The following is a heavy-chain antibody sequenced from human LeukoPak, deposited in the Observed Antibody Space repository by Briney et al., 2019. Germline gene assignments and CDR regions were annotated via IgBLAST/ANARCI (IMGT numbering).Heavy chain of an antibody. V-gene: IGHV3-23*01. CDR2: ISSSGTST. D-gene: IGHD6-19*01. CDR1: EFTFSSYG. Sequence: GGSLRLSCAASEFTFSSYGMSWVRQAPGKGLEWVSGISSSGTSTYYADSVKGRFTISRDNSKNTVHLQMNSLRPEDTAVYYCARKLRGQQWLVHLDYWGQGTLVTVSS. CDR3: ARKLRGQQWLVHLDY. J-gene: IGHJ4*02.